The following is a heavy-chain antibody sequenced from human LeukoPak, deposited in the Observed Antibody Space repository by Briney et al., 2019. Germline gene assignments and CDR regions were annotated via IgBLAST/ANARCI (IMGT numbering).Heavy chain of an antibody. V-gene: IGHV3-23*01. CDR1: GFTFNNYV. CDR2: ISGGGSST. CDR3: AKDLRYGIFDS. J-gene: IGHJ4*02. D-gene: IGHD4-17*01. Sequence: GGSLRLSCAASGFTFNNYVMTWARQAPGKGLEWVSAISGGGSSTHYADSVEGRFTISRDNSKNTLCLQMNSLRAEDTAVYYCAKDLRYGIFDSWGQGSLVTVSS.